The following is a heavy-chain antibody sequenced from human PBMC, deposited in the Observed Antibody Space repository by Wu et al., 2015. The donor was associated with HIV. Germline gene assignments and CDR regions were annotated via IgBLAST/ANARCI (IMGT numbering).Heavy chain of an antibody. V-gene: IGHV1-46*01. J-gene: IGHJ6*02. D-gene: IGHD2-15*01. CDR3: ARDLLPTSSWTDYYYYGMDV. CDR2: INPSGGST. Sequence: QVQLVQSGAEVKKPGASVKVSCKASGYTFTSFYIHWVRQAPGQGLEWMGIINPSGGSTTYAQKFQGRVTITTDESTSTAYMELSSLRSEDTAVYYCARDLLPTSSWTDYYYYGMDVWGQGTTVTVSS. CDR1: GYTFTSFY.